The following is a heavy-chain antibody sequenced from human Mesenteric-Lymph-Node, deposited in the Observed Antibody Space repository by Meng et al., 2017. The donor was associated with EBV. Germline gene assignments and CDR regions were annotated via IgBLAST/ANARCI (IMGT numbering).Heavy chain of an antibody. D-gene: IGHD3-9*01. CDR1: GFTFRNYY. Sequence: QVQLVGSGGGLVKPGESLRLSCAASGFTFRNYYMSWIRQAPGKGLEWVSFISSGSTTIYYADSVKGRFTISRDNAKNSLYLQMNSLRAEDTAVYYCATIRDPTYYFDFWGPGTLVTVSS. J-gene: IGHJ4*02. CDR3: ATIRDPTYYFDF. V-gene: IGHV3-11*01. CDR2: ISSGSTTI.